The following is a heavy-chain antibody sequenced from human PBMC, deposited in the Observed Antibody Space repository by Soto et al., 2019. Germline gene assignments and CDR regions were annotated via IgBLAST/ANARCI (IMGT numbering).Heavy chain of an antibody. V-gene: IGHV1-18*01. CDR1: GYTFTSYG. J-gene: IGHJ6*03. CDR2: ISAYNGNT. D-gene: IGHD6-19*01. Sequence: ASLKVSCKASGYTFTSYGISWVRQAPGQGLEWMGWISAYNGNTNYAQKLQGRVTMTTDTSTSTAYMELRSLRSDDTAVYYCASFSRYSSTVYYYMDVWGKGTTVTVSS. CDR3: ASFSRYSSTVYYYMDV.